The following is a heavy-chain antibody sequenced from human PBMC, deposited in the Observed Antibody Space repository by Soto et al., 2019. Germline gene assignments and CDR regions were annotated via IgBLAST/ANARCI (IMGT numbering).Heavy chain of an antibody. D-gene: IGHD3-3*01. CDR2: ISGSGSNT. V-gene: IGHV3-23*01. J-gene: IGHJ4*02. CDR1: GFAFSSYA. CDR3: AKDRRPLRFLEWLFDY. Sequence: EVQVLESGGGLVQPGGSLRLSCAASGFAFSSYAMTWVRQAPGKGLEWVSGISGSGSNTYYAESVKGRFTISRDSSKNTLYLQMNSLRAEDTAVYYCAKDRRPLRFLEWLFDYWGQGTLVTVSS.